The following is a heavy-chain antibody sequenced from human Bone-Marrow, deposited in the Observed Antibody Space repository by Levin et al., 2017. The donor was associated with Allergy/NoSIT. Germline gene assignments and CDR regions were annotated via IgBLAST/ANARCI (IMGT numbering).Heavy chain of an antibody. CDR1: GGSISSSSYY. Sequence: SETLSLTCTVSGGSISSSSYYWGWIRQPPGKGLEWIGSIYYSGSTYYNPSLKSRVTISVDTSKNQFSLKLSSVTAADTAVYYCARVGYYDFWSGYRRGALFDYWGQGTLVTVSS. D-gene: IGHD3-3*01. CDR2: IYYSGST. V-gene: IGHV4-39*07. J-gene: IGHJ4*02. CDR3: ARVGYYDFWSGYRRGALFDY.